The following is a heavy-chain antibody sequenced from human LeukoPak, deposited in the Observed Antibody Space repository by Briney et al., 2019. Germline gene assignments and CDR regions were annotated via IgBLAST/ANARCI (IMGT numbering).Heavy chain of an antibody. CDR2: ISSSSDV. Sequence: SGGSVRLSCAASRFTFSSYSMNWVRQAPGKGLEWVSSISSSSDVYYADSLKGRFTISRDNAKNSLYLQMNSLRADDTAVYYCARGIAVAAPDYWGQGSLVTVSS. CDR1: RFTFSSYS. J-gene: IGHJ4*02. CDR3: ARGIAVAAPDY. D-gene: IGHD6-19*01. V-gene: IGHV3-21*01.